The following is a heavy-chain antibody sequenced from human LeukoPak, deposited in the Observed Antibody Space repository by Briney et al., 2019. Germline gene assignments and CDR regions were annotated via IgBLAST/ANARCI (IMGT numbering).Heavy chain of an antibody. J-gene: IGHJ3*02. D-gene: IGHD2-2*01. CDR1: GFTFSFYG. CDR2: ISGSGSAI. V-gene: IGHV3-48*04. Sequence: GRALRLSCAASGFTFSFYGMHWVRQAPGKGLEWVSYISGSGSAIYYADSVKGRFTISRDNAKNSLYLQMNSLRADDTALYYCARDVPARDAPAASDAFDIWGQGTMVTVSS. CDR3: ARDVPARDAPAASDAFDI.